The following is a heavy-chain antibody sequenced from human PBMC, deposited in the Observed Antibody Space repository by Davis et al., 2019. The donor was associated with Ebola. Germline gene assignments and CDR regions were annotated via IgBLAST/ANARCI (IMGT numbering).Heavy chain of an antibody. J-gene: IGHJ4*02. D-gene: IGHD2-15*01. CDR3: ARRGRILYSSYYFDY. V-gene: IGHV3-13*01. CDR1: GFTFSSYD. CDR2: IGTAGDT. Sequence: GESLKISCAASGFTFSSYDMHWVRQATGKGLEWVSAIGTAGDTYYPGSVKGRFTISRENAKNSLYLQMNSLRAGDTAVYYCARRGRILYSSYYFDYWGQGTLVTVSS.